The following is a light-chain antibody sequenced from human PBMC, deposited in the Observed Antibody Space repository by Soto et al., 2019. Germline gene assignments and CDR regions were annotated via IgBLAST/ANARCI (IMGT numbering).Light chain of an antibody. J-gene: IGLJ2*01. CDR3: AAWDDSLNGHVV. V-gene: IGLV1-44*01. CDR1: SSNIGSNT. Sequence: QSVLTQPPSAYGTPGQRVTISCSGSSSNIGSNTVNWYQQLPGTAPKLLIYSNNQRPSGVPDRFSGSKSGTSASLAISGLQSEDGADYYCAAWDDSLNGHVVFGGGTKLTVL. CDR2: SNN.